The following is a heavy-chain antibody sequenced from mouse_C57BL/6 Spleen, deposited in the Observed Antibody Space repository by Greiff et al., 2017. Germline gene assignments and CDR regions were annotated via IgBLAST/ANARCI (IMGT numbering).Heavy chain of an antibody. D-gene: IGHD2-3*01. CDR2: IYPRDGST. CDR3: ARDDYFDY. Sequence: VKLVESGPELVKPGASVKLSCKASCYTFTSYDINWVKQRPGQGLEWIGWIYPRDGSTKYNEKFKGKATLTVDTSSSTAYMELHSLTSEDSAVYFCARDDYFDYWGQGTTLTVSS. V-gene: IGHV1-85*01. CDR1: CYTFTSYD. J-gene: IGHJ2*01.